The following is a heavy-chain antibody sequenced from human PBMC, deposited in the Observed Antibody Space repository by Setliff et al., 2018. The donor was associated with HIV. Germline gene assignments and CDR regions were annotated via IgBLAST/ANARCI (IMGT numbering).Heavy chain of an antibody. Sequence: GGSLRLSCAASGFTFGGSAMHWVRQAPGKGLEWVGRIRTKPNNYATDYVASVRGRFTISRDDSKNTTYLQMNSLKSEDTAVYFCASLGFCSSGRCQPDYYYYYTDVWGKGTTVTVSS. CDR2: IRTKPNNYAT. CDR1: GFTFGGSA. V-gene: IGHV3-73*01. J-gene: IGHJ6*03. D-gene: IGHD2-15*01. CDR3: ASLGFCSSGRCQPDYYYYYTDV.